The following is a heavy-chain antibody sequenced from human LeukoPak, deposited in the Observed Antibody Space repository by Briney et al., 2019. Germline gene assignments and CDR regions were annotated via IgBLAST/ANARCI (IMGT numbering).Heavy chain of an antibody. D-gene: IGHD3-22*01. CDR1: GFTLSNHW. Sequence: GGSLRLSCAASGFTLSNHWMHWVRQAPGKGLVWFSRISGDEIWTSYADSVKGRFIISRDNAKDTLYLQMNSLRTEDTAVYYCAREYNSGPKQTDAFDIWGQGTMATVSS. CDR3: AREYNSGPKQTDAFDI. V-gene: IGHV3-74*01. CDR2: ISGDEIWT. J-gene: IGHJ3*02.